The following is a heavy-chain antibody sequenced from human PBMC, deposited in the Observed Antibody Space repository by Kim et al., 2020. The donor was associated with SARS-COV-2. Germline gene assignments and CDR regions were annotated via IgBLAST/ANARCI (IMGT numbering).Heavy chain of an antibody. CDR3: AADGVLDYYYGMDV. J-gene: IGHJ6*02. V-gene: IGHV1-18*01. CDR2: ISGYNGDT. CDR1: GYTFTNYG. Sequence: ASVKVSCKASGYTFTNYGLSWVRQAPGQGLEWLGWISGYNGDTNYAQKFQGRVTMTTDTSTSTAYMELRSLRSDDTAVYYCAADGVLDYYYGMDVWGQGT. D-gene: IGHD1-1*01.